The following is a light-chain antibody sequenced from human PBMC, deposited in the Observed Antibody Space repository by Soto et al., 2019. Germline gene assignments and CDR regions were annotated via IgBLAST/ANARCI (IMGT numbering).Light chain of an antibody. V-gene: IGLV2-23*01. CDR2: EGS. CDR3: CSYAGSSTSVV. Sequence: QSALTQPASVSGSTGKSITISCTGTSSDVGSDNLVSWYQQHPGKAPKLMIYEGSKRPSGVSNRFSGSKSGNTASLTISGLQAEDEADYYCCSYAGSSTSVVFGGGTKLTVL. CDR1: SSDVGSDNL. J-gene: IGLJ2*01.